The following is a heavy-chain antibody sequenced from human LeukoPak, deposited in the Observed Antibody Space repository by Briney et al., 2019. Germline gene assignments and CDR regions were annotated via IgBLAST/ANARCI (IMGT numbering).Heavy chain of an antibody. CDR1: GYTFTSYY. D-gene: IGHD2-2*01. J-gene: IGHJ4*02. CDR2: INPSGGST. Sequence: ASVKVSCKESGYTFTSYYMHWVRQAPGQGLEWMGIINPSGGSTSYAQKFQGRVTMTRDTSTSTVYMELSSLRSEDTAVYYCARDGAPQYCSSTSCQGIDYWGQGTLVTVSS. V-gene: IGHV1-46*01. CDR3: ARDGAPQYCSSTSCQGIDY.